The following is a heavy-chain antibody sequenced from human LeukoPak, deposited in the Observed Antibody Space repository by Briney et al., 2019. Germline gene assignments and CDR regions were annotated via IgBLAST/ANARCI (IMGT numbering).Heavy chain of an antibody. Sequence: GGSLRLSCAASGFTFSSYSMNWVRQAPGKGLEWVSYISSSSSTIYYADSVKGRFTISRDNAKNSLYLQMNSLRAEDTAVYYCARGPYQLLPGTARYYFDYWGQGTLVTVSS. J-gene: IGHJ4*02. V-gene: IGHV3-48*04. CDR3: ARGPYQLLPGTARYYFDY. CDR1: GFTFSSYS. CDR2: ISSSSSTI. D-gene: IGHD2-2*01.